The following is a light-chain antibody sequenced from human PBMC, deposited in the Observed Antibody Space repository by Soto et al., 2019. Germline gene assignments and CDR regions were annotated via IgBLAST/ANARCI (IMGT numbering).Light chain of an antibody. CDR3: QQYYSYPST. CDR1: QSISSY. V-gene: IGKV1-39*01. CDR2: AAS. Sequence: DIQMTQSPSSLSASVGDRVTITCRASQSISSYLNWYQQKPGKAPKLLIYAASSLQSGVPSRFSGSGSGTDFTLTISCLQSEDFATYYCQQYYSYPSTFGQGTRLEIK. J-gene: IGKJ5*01.